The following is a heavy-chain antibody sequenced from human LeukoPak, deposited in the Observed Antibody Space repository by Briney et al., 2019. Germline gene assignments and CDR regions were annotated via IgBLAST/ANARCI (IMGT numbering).Heavy chain of an antibody. CDR3: TRASGSRSYCPYDC. V-gene: IGHV3-23*01. CDR1: RFTLTISA. Sequence: RGSLILSSAASRFTLTISAMSSAREAPRGGLEWVSAISSSGDSTSSADSVKGRFTISRDNAKNTLYLQMNSLGAEDTAVYFCTRASGSRSYCPYDCWGRGTLVTVSS. D-gene: IGHD3-10*01. J-gene: IGHJ4*02. CDR2: ISSSGDST.